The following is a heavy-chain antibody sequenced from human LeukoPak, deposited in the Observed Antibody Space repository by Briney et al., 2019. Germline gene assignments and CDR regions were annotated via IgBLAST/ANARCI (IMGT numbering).Heavy chain of an antibody. J-gene: IGHJ4*02. CDR3: ANDAAHSRGYLYYFDY. D-gene: IGHD3-22*01. CDR2: ISGSGGST. Sequence: GGSLRLSCAASGFTFSSYAMSWVRQAPGKGLEWVSAISGSGGSTYYTDYAKGPFTISRDNSKNTLYLQMNSLRAEDTAVYFCANDAAHSRGYLYYFDYWGQGTLVTVSS. CDR1: GFTFSSYA. V-gene: IGHV3-23*01.